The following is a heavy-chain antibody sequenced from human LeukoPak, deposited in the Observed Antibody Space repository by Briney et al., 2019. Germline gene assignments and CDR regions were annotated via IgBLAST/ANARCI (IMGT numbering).Heavy chain of an antibody. CDR3: ARLAVTDAFDI. CDR1: GFSLSTSGVG. V-gene: IGHV2-5*01. CDR2: IYWNDDK. J-gene: IGHJ3*02. D-gene: IGHD6-19*01. Sequence: SGPTLVKPTQTLTLTCTFSGFSLSTSGVGVGWIRQPPGKALEWLALIYWNDDKRYSPSLKSRLTITKDTSKNQVVLTTTNMDPVDTATYYCARLAVTDAFDIWGQGTMVTVSS.